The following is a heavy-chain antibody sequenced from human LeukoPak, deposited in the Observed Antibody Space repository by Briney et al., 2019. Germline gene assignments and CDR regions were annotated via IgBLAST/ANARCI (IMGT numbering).Heavy chain of an antibody. CDR1: GGSISSSRYF. V-gene: IGHV4-39*02. CDR3: ARDRRYNWNDDFDY. D-gene: IGHD1-1*01. J-gene: IGHJ4*02. CDR2: IYYSGST. Sequence: SETLSLTCTVSGGSISSSRYFWGWIRQPPGKGLEWIGSIYYSGSTYYNPSLKSRVTISVDTSKNQFSLKLSSVTAADTAVYYCARDRRYNWNDDFDYWGQGTLVTVSS.